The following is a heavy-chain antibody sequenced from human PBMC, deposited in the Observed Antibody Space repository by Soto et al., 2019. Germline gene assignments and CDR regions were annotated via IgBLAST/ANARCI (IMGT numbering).Heavy chain of an antibody. V-gene: IGHV3-23*01. J-gene: IGHJ4*02. CDR2: ISGSGGST. CDR1: WFTFFSYS. D-gene: IGHD6-13*01. CDR3: AKDQGAGIAAAGTVY. Sequence: PGGSLRLSCAAPWFTFFSYSMSWVPQAPGEGLEWVSAISGSGGSTYYADSVKGRFTISRDNSKNTLYLQMNSLRAEDTAVYYCAKDQGAGIAAAGTVYWGQGTQVTVSS.